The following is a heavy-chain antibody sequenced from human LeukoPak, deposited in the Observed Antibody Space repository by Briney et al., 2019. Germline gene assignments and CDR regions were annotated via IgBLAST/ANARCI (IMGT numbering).Heavy chain of an antibody. Sequence: TGGSLRLSCAASGFTFSSYAMSWVRKAPGKGLEWVSAISGSGGSTYYADSVKGRFTISRDNSKNTLYLQMNSLRAEDTAVYYCAKNSGPYGSGNYFDYWGQGTLVTVSS. CDR3: AKNSGPYGSGNYFDY. J-gene: IGHJ4*02. CDR2: ISGSGGST. D-gene: IGHD3-10*01. CDR1: GFTFSSYA. V-gene: IGHV3-23*01.